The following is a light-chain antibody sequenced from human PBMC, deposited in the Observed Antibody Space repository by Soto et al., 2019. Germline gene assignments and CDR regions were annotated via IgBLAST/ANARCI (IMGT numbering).Light chain of an antibody. CDR2: DAS. V-gene: IGKV3-15*01. Sequence: EVVMTQSPATLSVSPGERATLSCWASQSVRSSLAWYQQKPGQAPRLLIYDASARATDIPARFSGSGSGTEFTLTISSLQSEDSAVYYCQQHNNWPGTFGQGTKVDIK. J-gene: IGKJ1*01. CDR3: QQHNNWPGT. CDR1: QSVRSS.